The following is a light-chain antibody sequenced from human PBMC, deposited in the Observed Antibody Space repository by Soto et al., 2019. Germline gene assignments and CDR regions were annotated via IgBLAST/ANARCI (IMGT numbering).Light chain of an antibody. CDR1: QDISNY. CDR2: DAS. Sequence: DIQMTQSPSSLSASVGYRFTITCQASQDISNYLNWYQQKPGKAPKLLIYDASNLETGVPSRFSGSGSGTDFTFTISSLQPEDIATDYCQKYDNRPITFGQGTQREIK. CDR3: QKYDNRPIT. V-gene: IGKV1-33*01. J-gene: IGKJ5*01.